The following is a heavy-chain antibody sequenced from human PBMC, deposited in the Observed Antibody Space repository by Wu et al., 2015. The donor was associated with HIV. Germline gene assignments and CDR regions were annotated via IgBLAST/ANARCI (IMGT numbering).Heavy chain of an antibody. Sequence: QVQLVQSGAEVVKPGASVKVSCRASGYTFTGYYIHWVRQAPGQGLAWMGWINPNSGDTNYAQKFQGRVTMTRDTSISTAYMELSRLRSDDTAVYYCARRGRGDYAIDYWGQGTLVTVSS. CDR1: GYTFTGYY. J-gene: IGHJ4*02. CDR3: ARRGRGDYAIDY. D-gene: IGHD4-17*01. CDR2: INPNSGDT. V-gene: IGHV1-2*02.